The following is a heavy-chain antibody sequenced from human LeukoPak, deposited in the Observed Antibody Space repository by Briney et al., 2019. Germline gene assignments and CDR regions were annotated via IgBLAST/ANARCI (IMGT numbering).Heavy chain of an antibody. Sequence: PGGSLRLSCAASGFTFSSYWMHWVRQAPGKGLVWVSRINNVGSSTTYADSVKGRFTISRDNAKNTLYLQMNSLRAEDTAVYYCARGHTGSGDAFDIWGQGTMVTVSS. CDR3: ARGHTGSGDAFDI. J-gene: IGHJ3*02. D-gene: IGHD1-14*01. CDR2: INNVGSST. V-gene: IGHV3-74*01. CDR1: GFTFSSYW.